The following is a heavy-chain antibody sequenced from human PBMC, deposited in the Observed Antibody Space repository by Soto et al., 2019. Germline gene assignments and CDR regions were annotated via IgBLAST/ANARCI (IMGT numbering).Heavy chain of an antibody. J-gene: IGHJ4*02. Sequence: QVQLVQSGPEVKKPGASVKVSCKASGYTFTSYYVYWVRQAPGQGLEWMGLISPSSGRATYAQNFQDRVTVSRDTSTSTVYMEMTGLTSDDTAVYFCATRVGSHDHWGQGTLVT. D-gene: IGHD1-26*01. CDR2: ISPSSGRA. V-gene: IGHV1-46*01. CDR3: ATRVGSHDH. CDR1: GYTFTSYY.